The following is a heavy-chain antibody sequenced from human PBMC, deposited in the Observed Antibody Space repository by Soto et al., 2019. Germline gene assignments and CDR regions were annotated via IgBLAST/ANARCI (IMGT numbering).Heavy chain of an antibody. CDR3: ARGVYDSSGYYSTVTYWYFDL. Sequence: QLQLQESGSGLVKPSQTLSLTCAVSGGSISGGGFSWNWIRQPPGKGLEWVGYISHSGNTFYNPSLMSRVTISVDTSKNQFSLTPTSVTAADTAVYYCARGVYDSSGYYSTVTYWYFDLWGRGTLVTVSS. D-gene: IGHD3-22*01. V-gene: IGHV4-30-2*01. CDR1: GGSISGGGFS. CDR2: ISHSGNT. J-gene: IGHJ2*01.